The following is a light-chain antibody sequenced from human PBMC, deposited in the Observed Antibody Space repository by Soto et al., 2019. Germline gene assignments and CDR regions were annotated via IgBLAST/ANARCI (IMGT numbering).Light chain of an antibody. V-gene: IGKV3-20*01. Sequence: VLTQSPGTLSLSPGDRATLSCRASQSVSSSYLAWYQQKPGQAPRLLIYDASRRATGIPDRFSGSGSGTDFTLTISRLEPEDFAVSYCQQYGSTPRTFGQGTKVDI. CDR2: DAS. CDR3: QQYGSTPRT. J-gene: IGKJ1*01. CDR1: QSVSSSY.